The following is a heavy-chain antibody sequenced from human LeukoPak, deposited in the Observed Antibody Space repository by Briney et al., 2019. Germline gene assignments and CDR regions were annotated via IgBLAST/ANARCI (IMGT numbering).Heavy chain of an antibody. CDR3: ARGGVVRGVILILYYFDY. V-gene: IGHV1-2*02. CDR2: INPNSGGT. J-gene: IGHJ4*02. Sequence: ASVTVSCKASGYTFTGYYLHWVRQAPGQGLEWMGWINPNSGGTNYAQKVQGRVTMTRATSISTAYMELSRLRSDDTAVYYCARGGVVRGVILILYYFDYWGQGTLVTVSS. CDR1: GYTFTGYY. D-gene: IGHD3-10*01.